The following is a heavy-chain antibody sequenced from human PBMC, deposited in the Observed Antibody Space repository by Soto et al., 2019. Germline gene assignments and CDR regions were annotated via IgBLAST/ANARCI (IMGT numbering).Heavy chain of an antibody. CDR3: AKGPQTGYYDSGTFYSSVP. D-gene: IGHD3-10*01. V-gene: IGHV3-23*01. J-gene: IGHJ5*02. CDR1: GFTFGIYA. CDR2: ISGSGGSI. Sequence: LRLSCAASGFTFGIYAMSWVRQAPGKGLEWVSSISGSGGSIYYAHSVKGRFTISRDKTKNTLDLQMNSLRAEDTAVYYCAKGPQTGYYDSGTFYSSVPWGQGTLVTVSS.